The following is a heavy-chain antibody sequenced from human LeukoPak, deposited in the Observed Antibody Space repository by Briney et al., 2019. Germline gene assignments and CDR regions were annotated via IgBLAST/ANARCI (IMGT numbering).Heavy chain of an antibody. CDR3: ARGLDLEGLDY. J-gene: IGHJ4*02. CDR1: GGSVTDYN. V-gene: IGHV4-34*01. CDR2: INDSGTT. D-gene: IGHD1-1*01. Sequence: SETLSLTCAVYGGSVTDYNWTWLRQSPEKGLEWIGEINDSGTTHYNPSLKSRVTISVDTAKHQFSLRMRSLTAADTAVYYCARGLDLEGLDYWGQGTLVTVSS.